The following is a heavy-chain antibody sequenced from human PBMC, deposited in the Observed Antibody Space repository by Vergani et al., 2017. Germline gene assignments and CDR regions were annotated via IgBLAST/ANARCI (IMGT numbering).Heavy chain of an antibody. Sequence: QVQLQQWGAGLLKPSETLSLTCAVYGGSFSGYYWSWIRQPPGKGLEWIGEINHSGSTNYNPSLKSRVTISVDTSKNQFSLKLSSVTAAATAVYYCARGRDTMVRVPQRAFDIWGQGTMVTVSS. J-gene: IGHJ3*02. CDR3: ARGRDTMVRVPQRAFDI. D-gene: IGHD3-10*01. CDR2: INHSGST. V-gene: IGHV4-34*01. CDR1: GGSFSGYY.